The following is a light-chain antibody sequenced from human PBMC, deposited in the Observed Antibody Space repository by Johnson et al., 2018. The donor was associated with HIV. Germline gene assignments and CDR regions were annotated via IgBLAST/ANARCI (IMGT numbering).Light chain of an antibody. CDR2: ENN. Sequence: QSVLTQPPSVSAAPGQKVTISCSGSSSNIGNNYVSWYQQLPGTAPKLLIYENNKRPSGIPDRFSGSKSSTSATLGITGLQTGDEADYYFGTWDNSLRTGGVFGPGTKVTVL. CDR3: GTWDNSLRTGGV. V-gene: IGLV1-51*02. CDR1: SSNIGNNY. J-gene: IGLJ1*01.